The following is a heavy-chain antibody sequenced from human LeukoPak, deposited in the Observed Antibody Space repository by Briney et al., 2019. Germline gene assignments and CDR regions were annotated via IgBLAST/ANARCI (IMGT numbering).Heavy chain of an antibody. CDR1: GFTFSNYA. V-gene: IGHV3-23*01. J-gene: IGHJ4*02. CDR2: ISGSGDST. Sequence: GGSLRLSCAASGFTFSNYAMSWVRQAPGKGLEWVSGISGSGDSTYYADSVKGRFTISRYNSKNTLYLQMNSLRAEDTAVYYWAKKEVGAYPLFLDHLGQGTLVTVSS. D-gene: IGHD1-26*01. CDR3: AKKEVGAYPLFLDH.